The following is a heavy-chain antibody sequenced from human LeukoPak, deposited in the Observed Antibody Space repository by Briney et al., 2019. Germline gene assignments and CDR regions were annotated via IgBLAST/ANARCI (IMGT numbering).Heavy chain of an antibody. D-gene: IGHD6-19*01. J-gene: IGHJ4*02. V-gene: IGHV3-48*04. CDR1: GFTFSSYS. Sequence: GGSLRLSCAASGFTFSSYSMNWVRQAPGKGLEWVSYISSSSSTIYYADSVKGRFTISRDNSKNSLYLQMNSLRTEDTALYYCAKDKQGHFDYWGQGTLVTVSS. CDR3: AKDKQGHFDY. CDR2: ISSSSSTI.